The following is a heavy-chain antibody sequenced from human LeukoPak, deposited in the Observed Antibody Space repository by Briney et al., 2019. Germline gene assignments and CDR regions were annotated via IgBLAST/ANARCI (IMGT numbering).Heavy chain of an antibody. CDR2: INPNSGGT. CDR3: ARGRVVVVPAAPPGY. J-gene: IGHJ4*02. V-gene: IGHV1-2*06. D-gene: IGHD2-2*01. Sequence: ASVKVSCKASGYTFTGYYMHWVRQAPGQGLEWMGRINPNSGGTNYAQKFQGRVTMTRDTSISTAYMELSRLRSDDTAVYYCARGRVVVVPAAPPGYWGQGTLVTVSS. CDR1: GYTFTGYY.